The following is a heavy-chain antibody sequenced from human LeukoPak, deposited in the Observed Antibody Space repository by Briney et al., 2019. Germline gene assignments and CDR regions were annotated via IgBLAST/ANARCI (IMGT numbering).Heavy chain of an antibody. CDR3: AREVAAAGSDY. CDR1: GGTFNSYT. V-gene: IGHV1-69*04. D-gene: IGHD6-13*01. Sequence: ASVRVSCKASGGTFNSYTISWVRQAPGQGLEWMGRIISILGIANYAQKLQGRVTITEDKSTSTAYMELSSLRSEDTAVYYCAREVAAAGSDYWGQGTLVTVSS. CDR2: IISILGIA. J-gene: IGHJ4*02.